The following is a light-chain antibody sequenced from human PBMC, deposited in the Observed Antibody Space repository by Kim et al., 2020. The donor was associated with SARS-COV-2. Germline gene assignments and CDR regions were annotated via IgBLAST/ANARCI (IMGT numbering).Light chain of an antibody. CDR1: QSISTY. Sequence: SAPVGDSVTIACRASQSISTYLAWYQLKPGKAPKVLIYRASTLPSGVPSRFSGSGSGTDFTLTISGLQPDDFAIYYCQQYHSYLTFGQGTKVDIK. CDR3: QQYHSYLT. CDR2: RAS. V-gene: IGKV1-5*03. J-gene: IGKJ1*01.